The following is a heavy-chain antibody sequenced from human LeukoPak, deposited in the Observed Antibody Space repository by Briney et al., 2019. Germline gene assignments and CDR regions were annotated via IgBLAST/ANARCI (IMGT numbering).Heavy chain of an antibody. CDR1: GGSISSGNYY. CDR2: IYTSGST. CDR3: ARGLGYCSSTSCSELYNWFDP. D-gene: IGHD2-2*03. J-gene: IGHJ5*02. V-gene: IGHV4-61*02. Sequence: PSQTLSLTCTVSGGSISSGNYYWSWLRQPAGKGLEWIGRIYTSGSTNYNPSLKSRVTISVDTSKNQFSLKLSSVTAADTAVYYCARGLGYCSSTSCSELYNWFDPWGQATLVTVSS.